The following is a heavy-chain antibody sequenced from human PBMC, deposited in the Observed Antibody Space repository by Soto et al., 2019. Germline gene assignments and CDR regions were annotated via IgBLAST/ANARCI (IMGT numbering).Heavy chain of an antibody. CDR3: ARATPPAYYYYYYYMDV. Sequence: ASVKASCKDSGYTFTSYDINWVRQDTGQGLEWMGWMNPNSGNTGYAQKFQGRVTMTRNTSISTAYMELSSLRSEDTAVYYCARATPPAYYYYYYYMDVWGKGTTVTVSS. CDR2: MNPNSGNT. J-gene: IGHJ6*03. D-gene: IGHD2-15*01. V-gene: IGHV1-8*01. CDR1: GYTFTSYD.